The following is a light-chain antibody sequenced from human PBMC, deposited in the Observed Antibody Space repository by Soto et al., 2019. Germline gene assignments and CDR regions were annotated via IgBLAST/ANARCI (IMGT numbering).Light chain of an antibody. CDR2: DAS. CDR1: QSVSSY. V-gene: IGKV3-11*01. Sequence: EIVLTQSPATLSLSPGERATLSCRASQSVSSYLVWYQQKPGQAPRLLIYDASNRATGIPARFRGSGSGTDFTLTISSLEPEDFAVYYCQQRSNWPLTFGGGTKVEIK. CDR3: QQRSNWPLT. J-gene: IGKJ4*01.